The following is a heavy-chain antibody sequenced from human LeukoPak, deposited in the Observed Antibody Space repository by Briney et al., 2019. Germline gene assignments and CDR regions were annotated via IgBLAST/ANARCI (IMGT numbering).Heavy chain of an antibody. Sequence: PSETLPLTCTVSGGSVSSESYYWSWIRQPPGKGLEWIGYTHYSGSTNYNPSLKSRVTISVDRSKNQFSLKLSSVTAADTAMYYCARAVAGTFAYWGQGTLVTVSS. V-gene: IGHV4-61*01. CDR3: ARAVAGTFAY. J-gene: IGHJ4*02. CDR2: THYSGST. CDR1: GGSVSSESYY. D-gene: IGHD6-19*01.